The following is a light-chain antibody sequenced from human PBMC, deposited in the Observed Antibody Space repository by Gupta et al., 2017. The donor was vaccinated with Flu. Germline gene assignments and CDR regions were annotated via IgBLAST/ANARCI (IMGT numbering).Light chain of an antibody. J-gene: IGKJ4*01. CDR2: EAS. Sequence: EIVLTPSPATLSLSPGDRATLSCRASQSVSSYLAWYQQKPGQAPRLLIYEASNRATGIPARFSGSGSGTDFTLTISSLETEDFAVYYCQQRANWLPGLTFGGGTKVEIK. V-gene: IGKV3-11*01. CDR1: QSVSSY. CDR3: QQRANWLPGLT.